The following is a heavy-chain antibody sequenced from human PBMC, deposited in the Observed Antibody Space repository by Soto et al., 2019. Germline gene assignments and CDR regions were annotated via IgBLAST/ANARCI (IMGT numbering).Heavy chain of an antibody. CDR2: IYYSGST. CDR3: ARELHLGELSFGTINAFDI. D-gene: IGHD3-16*02. Sequence: SSETLCVTCPVAGGYLSSGGYYWSWIRQHPGKGLEWIGYIYYSGSTYYNPSLKSRVTISVDTSKNQFSLKLSSVTAADTAVYYCARELHLGELSFGTINAFDIWGQGTMVTVSS. J-gene: IGHJ3*02. V-gene: IGHV4-31*03. CDR1: GGYLSSGGYY.